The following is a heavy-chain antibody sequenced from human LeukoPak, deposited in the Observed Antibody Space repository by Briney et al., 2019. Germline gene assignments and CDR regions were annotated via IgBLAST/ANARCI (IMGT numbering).Heavy chain of an antibody. D-gene: IGHD3-10*01. CDR3: ARRNYYGSGSYSWFDP. V-gene: IGHV4-31*03. J-gene: IGHJ5*02. CDR2: IYYSGST. Sequence: SQTLSLTCTVSGGPISSGGYYWSWIRQHPGKGLEWIGYIYYSGSTYYNPSLKSRVTISVDTSKNQFSLKLSSVTAADTAVYYCARRNYYGSGSYSWFDPWGQGTLVTVSS. CDR1: GGPISSGGYY.